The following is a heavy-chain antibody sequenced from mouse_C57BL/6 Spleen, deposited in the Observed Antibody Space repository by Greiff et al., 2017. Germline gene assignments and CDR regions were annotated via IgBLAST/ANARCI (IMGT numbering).Heavy chain of an antibody. CDR2: FSPGRGSI. V-gene: IGHV1-62-2*01. J-gene: IGHJ2*01. CDR3: ARHGYWFSFDY. CDR1: GYTFTEYT. Sequence: VQLPQSGAELVKPGASVKLSCKASGYTFTEYTIHWVKQRSGQGLEWIGWFSPGRGSIKYNEKFKDRATLTADKSSSTVNMERNRLTSEASAVYFCARHGYWFSFDYWGQGTTLTVSS. D-gene: IGHD2-14*01.